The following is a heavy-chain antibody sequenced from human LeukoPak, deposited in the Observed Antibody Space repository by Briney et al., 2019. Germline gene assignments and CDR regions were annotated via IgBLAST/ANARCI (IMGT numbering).Heavy chain of an antibody. D-gene: IGHD2-15*01. Sequence: GGSLRLSCAASGFTFSSYSMNWVRQAPGKGLEWVSYISSSSSTIYYADSVKGRFTISIDNAKNSLYLQMNSLGAEDTAVYYCARSVVVAALVFDYWGQGTLVTVSS. CDR1: GFTFSSYS. V-gene: IGHV3-48*01. CDR2: ISSSSSTI. J-gene: IGHJ4*02. CDR3: ARSVVVAALVFDY.